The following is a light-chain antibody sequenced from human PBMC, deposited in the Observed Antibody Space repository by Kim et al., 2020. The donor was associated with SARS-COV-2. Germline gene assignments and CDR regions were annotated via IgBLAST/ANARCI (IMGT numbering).Light chain of an antibody. Sequence: SSELTQDPAVSVALGQTVRITCQGDSLRLYYASWYQQKPGQAPLLVFYGRDNRPSGIPDRFSGSRSGNTASLTITGAQAEDEADYYCSSRDSGGMLLVFGGGTKVTVL. CDR1: SLRLYY. CDR3: SSRDSGGMLLV. J-gene: IGLJ3*02. V-gene: IGLV3-19*01. CDR2: GRD.